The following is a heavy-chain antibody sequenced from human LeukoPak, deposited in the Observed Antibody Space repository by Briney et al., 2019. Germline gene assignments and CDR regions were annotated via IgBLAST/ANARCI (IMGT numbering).Heavy chain of an antibody. CDR1: GGSISSGGYY. J-gene: IGHJ4*02. CDR2: IYYSGST. Sequence: SQTLSLTCTVSGGSISSGGYYWSWIRQHPGKGLEWIGYIYYSGSTYYNPSLKSRVTISVDTSKNQFSLKLSSVTAADTAVYYCARGGGGYSVPFDYWGQGTLVTVSS. CDR3: ARGGGGYSVPFDY. V-gene: IGHV4-31*03. D-gene: IGHD3-22*01.